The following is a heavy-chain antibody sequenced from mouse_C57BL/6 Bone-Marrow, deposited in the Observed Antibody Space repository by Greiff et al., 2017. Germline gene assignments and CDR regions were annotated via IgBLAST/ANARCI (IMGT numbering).Heavy chain of an antibody. D-gene: IGHD1-1*01. CDR2: ISDGGSYT. CDR1: GFTFSSYA. J-gene: IGHJ3*01. CDR3: ARDYYGSSLWFAY. V-gene: IGHV5-4*01. Sequence: EVQLVESGGGLVKPGGSLKLSCAASGFTFSSYAMSWVRQTPEKRLEWVATISDGGSYTYYPDNVKGRFTISRDNAKNTLYLQMSHLKSEDTALYYCARDYYGSSLWFAYWGQGTLVTVAA.